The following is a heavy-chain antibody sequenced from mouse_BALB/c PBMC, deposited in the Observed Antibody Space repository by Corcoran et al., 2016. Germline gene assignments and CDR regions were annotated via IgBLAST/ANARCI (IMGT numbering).Heavy chain of an antibody. J-gene: IGHJ4*01. Sequence: LVKTGASVKISCKASGYSFTGYYMHWGKPSHGKSLEWIGYISCYNGATSYNQKFKGKATFTVDTSSSTAYMQFNSLTSEDSAVYYCARGYYYGSSYTYYAMDYWGQGTSVTVSS. V-gene: IGHV1S34*01. D-gene: IGHD1-1*01. CDR2: ISCYNGAT. CDR1: GYSFTGYY. CDR3: ARGYYYGSSYTYYAMDY.